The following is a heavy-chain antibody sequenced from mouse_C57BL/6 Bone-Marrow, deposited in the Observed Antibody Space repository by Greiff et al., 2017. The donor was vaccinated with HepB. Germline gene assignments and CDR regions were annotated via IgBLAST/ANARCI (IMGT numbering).Heavy chain of an antibody. CDR3: AREDTTVVLDY. CDR2: INYDGSST. V-gene: IGHV5-16*01. D-gene: IGHD1-1*01. CDR1: GFTFSDYY. Sequence: EVMLVESEGGLVQPGRSMKLSCTASGFTFSDYYMAWVRQVPEKGLEWVANINYDGSSTYYLDSLKSRFIISRDNAKNILYLQMSSLKSEDTATYYCAREDTTVVLDYWGQVTTLTVSS. J-gene: IGHJ2*01.